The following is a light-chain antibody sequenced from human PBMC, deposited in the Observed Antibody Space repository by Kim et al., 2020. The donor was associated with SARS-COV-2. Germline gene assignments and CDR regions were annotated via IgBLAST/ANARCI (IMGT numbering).Light chain of an antibody. CDR1: QSVGSN. V-gene: IGKV3-15*01. J-gene: IGKJ2*01. Sequence: SPAERATLSCRASQSVGSNLAWYQQKPGQAPSLLIYGASTRATGIPARFSGSGSGTEFTLTISSLQSEDFALYYCQQYNDWPLYTFGQGTKVDIK. CDR3: QQYNDWPLYT. CDR2: GAS.